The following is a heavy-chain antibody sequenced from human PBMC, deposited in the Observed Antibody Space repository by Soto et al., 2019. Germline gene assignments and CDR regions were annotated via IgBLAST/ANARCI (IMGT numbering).Heavy chain of an antibody. Sequence: QVQLVQSGAEVKKPGASVKVSCKASRYPFTSYDINWVRQATGQGLEWMGWMNPNTGNTAFAQKFQGSVTMTRNTSIRLAYMELSSLRSEDTAVYYCARETYSSGENAFEIWGQGTMVTVSS. J-gene: IGHJ3*02. CDR2: MNPNTGNT. CDR1: RYPFTSYD. CDR3: ARETYSSGENAFEI. V-gene: IGHV1-8*01. D-gene: IGHD3-22*01.